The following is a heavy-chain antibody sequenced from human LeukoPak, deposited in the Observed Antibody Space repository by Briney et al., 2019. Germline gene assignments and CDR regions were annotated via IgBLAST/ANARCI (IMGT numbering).Heavy chain of an antibody. CDR2: IYTSGST. J-gene: IGHJ6*02. D-gene: IGHD6-19*01. CDR1: GGSISSYY. CDR3: ARDGSVAGKYYYYYYGMDV. Sequence: SETLSLTCTVSGGSISSYYWSWIRRPAGKGLEWIGRIYTSGSTNYNPSLKSRVTMSVDTSKNQFSLKLSSVTAADTAVYYCARDGSVAGKYYYYYYGMDVWGQGTTVTVSS. V-gene: IGHV4-4*07.